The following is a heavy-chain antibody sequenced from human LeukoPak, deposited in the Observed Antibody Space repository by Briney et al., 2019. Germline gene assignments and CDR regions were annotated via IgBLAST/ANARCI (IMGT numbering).Heavy chain of an antibody. CDR3: AKDSHGYGPLGYFQH. V-gene: IGHV3-9*01. CDR2: ISWNSGSI. J-gene: IGHJ1*01. CDR1: GFTFDDYA. Sequence: GRSLRLSCAASGFTFDDYAMHWVRQAPGKGLEWVSGISWNSGSIGYANSVKGRFTISRDNAKNSLYLQMNSLRAEDTALYYCAKDSHGYGPLGYFQHWGQGTLVTVSS. D-gene: IGHD5-18*01.